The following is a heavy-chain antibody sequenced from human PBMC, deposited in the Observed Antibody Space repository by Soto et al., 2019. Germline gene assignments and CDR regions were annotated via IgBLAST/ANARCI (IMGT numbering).Heavy chain of an antibody. J-gene: IGHJ1*01. V-gene: IGHV1-2*04. Sequence: ASVKVSCEASGYTFTGYYMHWLRQAPRQGLEWMGWINPNSGGTNYAQKFQGWVTMTRDTSISTAYMELSSLRSEDTAVYYCATAAYYYDSSGYYYYFQHWGQGTLVTVSS. CDR1: GYTFTGYY. CDR3: ATAAYYYDSSGYYYYFQH. D-gene: IGHD3-22*01. CDR2: INPNSGGT.